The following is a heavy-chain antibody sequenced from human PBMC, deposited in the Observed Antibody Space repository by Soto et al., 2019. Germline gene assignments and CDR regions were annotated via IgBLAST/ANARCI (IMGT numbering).Heavy chain of an antibody. J-gene: IGHJ4*02. V-gene: IGHV3-23*01. D-gene: IGHD4-17*01. CDR2: ITSSGGST. Sequence: EAQLLESGGGLVLPGGSLRLSCAVSGFTFNNYAMSWVRQPPGKGLEWVSSITSSGGSTYYADSVKGRLTISRDNSENTLYLQMNSLRVEDTAVYYCAKRKYGDYVGGFDSWGQGTLVTVSS. CDR1: GFTFNNYA. CDR3: AKRKYGDYVGGFDS.